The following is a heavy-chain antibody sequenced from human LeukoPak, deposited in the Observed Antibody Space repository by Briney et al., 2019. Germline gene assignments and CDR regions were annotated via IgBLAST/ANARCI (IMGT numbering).Heavy chain of an antibody. CDR2: INPNSGGT. V-gene: IGHV1-2*02. J-gene: IGHJ4*02. CDR3: ARGAQRYFDY. Sequence: ASVKVSCKPSGYTFTVYYMHWGRQAPGQGLGWRGWINPNSGGTNYSQKFQGRVTMTRDTSISTAYMELSRVRSDDTAVYYCARGAQRYFDYWGQGTLVTVSS. CDR1: GYTFTVYY.